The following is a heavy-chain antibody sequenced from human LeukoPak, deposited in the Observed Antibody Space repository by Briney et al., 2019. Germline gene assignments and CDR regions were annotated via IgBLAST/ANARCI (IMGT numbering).Heavy chain of an antibody. CDR1: GFTFSSYA. CDR2: ISGSGGST. Sequence: PGGSLRLSCAASGFTFSSYAMSWVRQAPGKGLEWVSAISGSGGSTYYADSVTGRFTISRDNSKNTLYLQMNSLRVEDTAVYYCARERGRGYIYGHFDYWGQGTLVTVSS. D-gene: IGHD5-18*01. V-gene: IGHV3-23*01. CDR3: ARERGRGYIYGHFDY. J-gene: IGHJ4*02.